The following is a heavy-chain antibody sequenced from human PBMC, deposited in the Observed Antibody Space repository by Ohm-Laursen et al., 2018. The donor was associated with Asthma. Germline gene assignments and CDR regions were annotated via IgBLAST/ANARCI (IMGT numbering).Heavy chain of an antibody. J-gene: IGHJ6*02. CDR2: INHSGST. CDR1: GGSFSGYY. CDR3: ARASNYYGMDV. Sequence: GTLSLTCAVYGGSFSGYYWSWIRQPPGKGLEWIGEINHSGSTNYNPSLKSRVTISVDTSKNQFSLKLSSVTAADTAVYYCARASNYYGMDVWGQGTTVTVSS. V-gene: IGHV4-34*01.